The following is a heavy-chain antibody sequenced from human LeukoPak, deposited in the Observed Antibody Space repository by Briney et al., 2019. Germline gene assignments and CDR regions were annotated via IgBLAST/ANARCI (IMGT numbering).Heavy chain of an antibody. Sequence: GGSLRLSCAASGFTFSTSVMSWVRQAPGKGLEWVSGISGSGGCTYYADSVKGRFTISRDNSKNTLYLQMNSLRAEDTAVYYCARHTLIAYWGQGTLVTVSS. V-gene: IGHV3-23*01. CDR3: ARHTLIAY. CDR2: ISGSGGCT. D-gene: IGHD3-16*01. CDR1: GFTFSTSV. J-gene: IGHJ4*02.